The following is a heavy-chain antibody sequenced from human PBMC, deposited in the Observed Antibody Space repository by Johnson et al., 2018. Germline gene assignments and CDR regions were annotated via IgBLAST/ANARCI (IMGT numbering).Heavy chain of an antibody. Sequence: QVQLQESGPGLVKPSETLSLTCTVSGGSISSYYWSWIRQPPGKGLEWIGYIYYSGSTNYNPSLKRRVHISVDTSKNQFSRKLSSVTAEDTAVYYWARDLKGKGGVDYSIIGPEISLQYWGQGTLVTVSS. CDR1: GGSISSYY. CDR3: ARDLKGKGGVDYSIIGPEISLQY. CDR2: IYYSGST. J-gene: IGHJ1*01. D-gene: IGHD4-11*01. V-gene: IGHV4-59*01.